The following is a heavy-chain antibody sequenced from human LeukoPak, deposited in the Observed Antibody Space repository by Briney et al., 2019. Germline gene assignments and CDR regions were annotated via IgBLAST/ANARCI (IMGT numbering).Heavy chain of an antibody. D-gene: IGHD4-17*01. CDR1: GFTGSHNY. Sequence: GGSLRLSCAASGFTGSHNYMSWVRQAPGKGLEWVSATHSSGGTYYADSVKGRFTISKDTSKNTLYLQINSLSVEDTAVYYCIVFGDSNHWGQGTLVTVSS. CDR3: IVFGDSNH. CDR2: THSSGGT. J-gene: IGHJ5*02. V-gene: IGHV3-53*01.